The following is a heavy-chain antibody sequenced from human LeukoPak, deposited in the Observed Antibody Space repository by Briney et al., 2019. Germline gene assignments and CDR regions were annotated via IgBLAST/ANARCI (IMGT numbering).Heavy chain of an antibody. CDR2: ISYDGSNK. CDR3: ARAGWVLDYFDY. D-gene: IGHD2-8*02. Sequence: GRSLRLSCAASGFTFSSYAMHWVRQAPGKGLEWVAVISYDGSNKYYADSVKGRFTISRDNSKNTLYLQMNSLRAEDTAVYYCARAGWVLDYFDYWGQGTLVTVSP. J-gene: IGHJ4*02. V-gene: IGHV3-30-3*01. CDR1: GFTFSSYA.